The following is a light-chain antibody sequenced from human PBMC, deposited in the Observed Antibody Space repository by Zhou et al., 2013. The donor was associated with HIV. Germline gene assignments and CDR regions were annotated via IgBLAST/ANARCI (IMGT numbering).Light chain of an antibody. CDR1: QSLSTY. V-gene: IGKV3-15*01. Sequence: EIVLTQSPATLSLSPGERATLSCRASQSLSTYLAWYQQKPGQAPRLLIYAASNRASGIPARFSGSGSGTEFTLTISSMQSEDFAVYYCQQYHNWPPALTFGGGTEVEIK. J-gene: IGKJ4*01. CDR2: AAS. CDR3: QQYHNWPPALT.